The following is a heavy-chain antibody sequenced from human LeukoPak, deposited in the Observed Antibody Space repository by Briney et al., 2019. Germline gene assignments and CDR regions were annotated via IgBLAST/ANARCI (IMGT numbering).Heavy chain of an antibody. V-gene: IGHV4-34*01. CDR3: ARRPDRKLLWFGARWFDP. D-gene: IGHD3-10*01. CDR1: GFTFSSYW. J-gene: IGHJ5*02. Sequence: GSLRLSCAASGFTFSSYWMSWIRQPPGKGLEWIGEINHSGSTNYNPSLKSRVTISVDTSKNQFSLKLSSVTAADTAVYYCARRPDRKLLWFGARWFDPWGQGTLVTVSS. CDR2: INHSGST.